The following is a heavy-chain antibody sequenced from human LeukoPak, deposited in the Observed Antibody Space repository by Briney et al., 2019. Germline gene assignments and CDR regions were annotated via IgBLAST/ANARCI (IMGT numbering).Heavy chain of an antibody. CDR3: TRVLPGEGHCGGDCYTYYFDY. D-gene: IGHD2-21*02. J-gene: IGHJ4*02. CDR2: IRSKAYGGTT. CDR1: GFTFGDYA. V-gene: IGHV3-49*04. Sequence: GGSLRLSCTASGFTFGDYAMSWVRQAPGKGLEWVGFIRSKAYGGTTEYAASVKGRFTISRDDSKSIAYLQMNSLKTEDTAVYYCTRVLPGEGHCGGDCYTYYFDYWGQGTLVTVSS.